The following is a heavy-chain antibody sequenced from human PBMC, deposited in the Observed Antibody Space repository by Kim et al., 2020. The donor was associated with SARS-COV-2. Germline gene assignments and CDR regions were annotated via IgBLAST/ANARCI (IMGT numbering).Heavy chain of an antibody. CDR1: GGSISSYY. V-gene: IGHV4-59*08. CDR2: IYHSGTT. J-gene: IGHJ2*01. Sequence: SETLSLTCTVSGGSISSYYWSWIRQPPGKGLEYIGYIYHSGTTNYNPSLKSRVTTPVDPSKNQFSLKLSSVTAADTAVYYCARSNSGSYSAWHLDLWGRGTLVTVSS. D-gene: IGHD1-26*01. CDR3: ARSNSGSYSAWHLDL.